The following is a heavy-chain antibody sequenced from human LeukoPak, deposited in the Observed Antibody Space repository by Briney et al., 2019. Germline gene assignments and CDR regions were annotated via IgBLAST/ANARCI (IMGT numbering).Heavy chain of an antibody. CDR1: GFTFSNHA. D-gene: IGHD5-12*01. J-gene: IGHJ4*02. Sequence: GGSLRLSCAASGFTFSNHAMSWVRQAPGKGLGWVSAISDSGGSTYYADFVKGRFTISRDNSKNTLYLQMNSLRAEDTAVYYCAKGGYSGYDSGGYFDYWGQGTLVTVSS. CDR2: ISDSGGST. CDR3: AKGGYSGYDSGGYFDY. V-gene: IGHV3-23*01.